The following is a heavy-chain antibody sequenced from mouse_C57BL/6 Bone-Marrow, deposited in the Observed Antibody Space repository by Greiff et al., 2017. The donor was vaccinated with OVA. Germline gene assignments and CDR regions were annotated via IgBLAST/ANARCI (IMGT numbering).Heavy chain of an antibody. CDR2: IWTGGGP. CDR3: ARNDYYGSSYQFAY. V-gene: IGHV2-9-1*01. CDR1: GFSLTSYA. J-gene: IGHJ3*01. D-gene: IGHD1-1*01. Sequence: VQGVESGPGLVAPSQSLSITCTVSGFSLTSYALSWVRQPPGKGLEWLGVIWTGGGPNYNSALKSRLSLSKHNSKSQVFLKMNSLQTDDTARYYCARNDYYGSSYQFAYWGQGTLVTVSA.